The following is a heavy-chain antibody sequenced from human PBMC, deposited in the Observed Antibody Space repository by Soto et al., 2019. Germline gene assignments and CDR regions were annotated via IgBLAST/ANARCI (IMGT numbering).Heavy chain of an antibody. CDR1: GFTVSSNY. J-gene: IGHJ6*02. D-gene: IGHD2-2*01. CDR3: AKDYTSSSGHYYYDMDV. Sequence: GGSLRLSCAASGFTVSSNYMSWVRQAPGKGLEWVSGISGTGGRTYYADSVKGRFTISRDNSKKTLYLQMNSLKAEDTAVYYCAKDYTSSSGHYYYDMDVWGQGTTVTVSS. CDR2: ISGTGGRT. V-gene: IGHV3-23*01.